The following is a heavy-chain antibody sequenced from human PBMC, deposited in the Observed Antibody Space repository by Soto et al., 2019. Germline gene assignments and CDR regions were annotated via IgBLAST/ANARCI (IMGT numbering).Heavy chain of an antibody. V-gene: IGHV3-48*01. D-gene: IGHD3-3*01. Sequence: EEQLVESGGGLAQPGGSLRLSCAASGFILSSYSMNWVRQAPGKGLEWVSYISSSNSTIYYADSVKGRFTISRDNAKNSVYLQINSLRVEDTAVYYCARDHSYDYWSTSYGTDPGCYSYTDVWGEGPRVTVSS. J-gene: IGHJ6*03. CDR1: GFILSSYS. CDR3: ARDHSYDYWSTSYGTDPGCYSYTDV. CDR2: ISSSNSTI.